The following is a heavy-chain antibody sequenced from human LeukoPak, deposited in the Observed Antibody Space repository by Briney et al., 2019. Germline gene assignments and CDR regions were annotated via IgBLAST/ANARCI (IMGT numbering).Heavy chain of an antibody. CDR1: GFTFSSYA. D-gene: IGHD3-10*01. J-gene: IGHJ5*02. CDR3: AKGDQYYYGSGSYSDWFDP. V-gene: IGHV3-23*01. Sequence: PGGSLRLSCAASGFTFSSYAMSWVRQAPGKGLEWVSAISGSGGSTYYADSVKGRFTISRDNSKNTLYLQMNSLRAEDTAVYYCAKGDQYYYGSGSYSDWFDPWGQGTLVTVSS. CDR2: ISGSGGST.